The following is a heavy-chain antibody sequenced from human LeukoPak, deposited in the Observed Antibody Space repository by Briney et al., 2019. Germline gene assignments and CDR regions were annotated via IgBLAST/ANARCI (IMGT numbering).Heavy chain of an antibody. J-gene: IGHJ6*02. V-gene: IGHV1-24*01. CDR2: FDPEDGET. Sequence: ASVKVSCKVSGYTLTELSMHWVRQAPGKGLEWMGGFDPEDGETIYAQKFQGRVTMTEDTSTDTAYMELSSLRSEDTAVYYCAREIYSNYPDLTPTQRVYYYYGMDVWGQGATVTVSS. CDR1: GYTLTELS. CDR3: AREIYSNYPDLTPTQRVYYYYGMDV. D-gene: IGHD4-11*01.